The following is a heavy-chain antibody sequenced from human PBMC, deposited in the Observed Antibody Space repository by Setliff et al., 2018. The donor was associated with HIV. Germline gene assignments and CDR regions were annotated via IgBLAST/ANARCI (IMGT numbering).Heavy chain of an antibody. J-gene: IGHJ2*01. Sequence: SETMSLTCTVSGGSISSYYWSWIRQPPGKGLEWIGYIYYSGATNYNASLKSRLSMSVDTSKKQFSLKLRSVTAADMAVYYCARDPRERWGSTYWYFDVWGRGTLVTVSS. CDR2: IYYSGAT. D-gene: IGHD7-27*01. CDR1: GGSISSYY. CDR3: ARDPRERWGSTYWYFDV. V-gene: IGHV4-59*01.